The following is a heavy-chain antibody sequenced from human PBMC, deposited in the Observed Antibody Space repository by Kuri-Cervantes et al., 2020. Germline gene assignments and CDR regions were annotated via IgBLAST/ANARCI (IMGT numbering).Heavy chain of an antibody. Sequence: SETLSLTCTVSGGSISSGSYYWSWIRQPAGKGLEWIGYIYYSGSTNYNPSLKSRVTISVDTSKNQFSLKLSSVTAADTAVYYCARRERYFGGMDVWGQGTTVTVSS. D-gene: IGHD2/OR15-2a*01. CDR1: GGSISSGSYY. CDR3: ARRERYFGGMDV. CDR2: IYYSGST. J-gene: IGHJ6*02. V-gene: IGHV4-61*10.